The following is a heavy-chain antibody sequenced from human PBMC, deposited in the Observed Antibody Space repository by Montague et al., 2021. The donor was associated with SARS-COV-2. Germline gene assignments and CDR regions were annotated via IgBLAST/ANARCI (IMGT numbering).Heavy chain of an antibody. CDR2: IYYSGST. J-gene: IGHJ6*02. CDR1: GGSISSYY. Sequence: SETLSLTCTVSGGSISSYYWSWIRQPPGKGLEWIGYIYYSGSTNYNPSLKSRVTISVDTSKNQFSLKLSSVTAADTAVYYCAREGMVLGVNPHYYYGMDVWGQGTTVTVSS. V-gene: IGHV4-59*01. CDR3: AREGMVLGVNPHYYYGMDV. D-gene: IGHD3-10*01.